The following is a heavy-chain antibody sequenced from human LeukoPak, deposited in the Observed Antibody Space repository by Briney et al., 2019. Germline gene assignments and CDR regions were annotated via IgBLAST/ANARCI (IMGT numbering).Heavy chain of an antibody. CDR3: ARGRRLDYYYYMDV. CDR2: IIPIFGTA. Sequence: SVNVSCKASGGTFSSYAISWVRQAPGQGLEWMGGIIPIFGTANYAQKFQGRVTITADESTSTAYMELSSLRSEDTAVYYCARGRRLDYYYYMDVWGKGTTVTVSS. J-gene: IGHJ6*03. V-gene: IGHV1-69*01. D-gene: IGHD4-11*01. CDR1: GGTFSSYA.